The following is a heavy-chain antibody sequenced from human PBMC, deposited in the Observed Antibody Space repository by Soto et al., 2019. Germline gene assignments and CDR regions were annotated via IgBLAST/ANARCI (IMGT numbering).Heavy chain of an antibody. Sequence: LRLSCAASGFTFSSYEMNWVRQAPGKGLEWVSYISSSGSTIYYADSVKGRFTISRDNAKNSLYLQMNSLRAEDTAVYYCARAYYYGSGSYRSAYYYGMDVWGQGTTVTVSS. CDR3: ARAYYYGSGSYRSAYYYGMDV. CDR2: ISSSGSTI. CDR1: GFTFSSYE. J-gene: IGHJ6*02. V-gene: IGHV3-48*03. D-gene: IGHD3-10*01.